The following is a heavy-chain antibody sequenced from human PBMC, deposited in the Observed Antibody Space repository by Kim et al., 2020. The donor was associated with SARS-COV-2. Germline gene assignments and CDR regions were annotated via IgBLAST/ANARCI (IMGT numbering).Heavy chain of an antibody. CDR3: ARDPYDILTGYYNENWFDP. CDR1: GYTFTSYG. J-gene: IGHJ5*02. V-gene: IGHV1-18*04. CDR2: ISAYNGNT. D-gene: IGHD3-9*01. Sequence: ASVKVSCKPSGYTFTSYGISWVRQAPGQGLEWMGWISAYNGNTNYAQKLQGRVTMTTDTSTSTAYMELRSLRSDDTAVYYCARDPYDILTGYYNENWFDPWGQGTLVTVSS.